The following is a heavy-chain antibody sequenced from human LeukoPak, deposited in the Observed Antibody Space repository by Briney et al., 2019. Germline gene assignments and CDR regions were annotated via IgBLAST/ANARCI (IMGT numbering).Heavy chain of an antibody. V-gene: IGHV5-51*01. J-gene: IGHJ5*01. CDR3: ARHGWGCGTAYDS. D-gene: IGHD1-7*01. Sequence: GESLNISCKGSGYSFTNYWIGWVRQVPGKGLEWMGTIYPADSDTRYSPSFQGQVTISADKSINTAFLQWSSLKASDSAMYYCARHGWGCGTAYDSWGQGALVTVSS. CDR2: IYPADSDT. CDR1: GYSFTNYW.